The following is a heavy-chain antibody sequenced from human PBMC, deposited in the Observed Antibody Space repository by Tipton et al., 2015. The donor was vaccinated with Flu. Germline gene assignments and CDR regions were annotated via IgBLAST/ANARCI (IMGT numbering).Heavy chain of an antibody. D-gene: IGHD3-10*01. CDR2: IYYSETT. V-gene: IGHV4-31*03. Sequence: TLSLTCTVSGGFISSGGYYWSWIRHHPGKGLEWIGYIYYSETTYYNPSLKSRVAMSVDSSKSQFSLRLTSVTVADTAVYYCARVTFYGSGRYYYYGIDVWGQGTTVTVSS. CDR1: GGFISSGGYY. J-gene: IGHJ6*02. CDR3: ARVTFYGSGRYYYYGIDV.